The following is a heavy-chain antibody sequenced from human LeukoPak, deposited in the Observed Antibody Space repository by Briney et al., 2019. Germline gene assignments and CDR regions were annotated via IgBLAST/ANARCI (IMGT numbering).Heavy chain of an antibody. CDR2: IIPIFGTA. D-gene: IGHD3-22*01. CDR3: AVTYYYDSSGYWVY. J-gene: IGHJ4*02. CDR1: GGTFSSYA. V-gene: IGHV1-69*05. Sequence: SSVKVSCKASGGTFSSYAISWVRQAPGQGLEWMGRIIPIFGTANYAQKFQGRVTITTDESTSTAYMELSSRRSEDTAVYYCAVTYYYDSSGYWVYWGQGSLVTVSS.